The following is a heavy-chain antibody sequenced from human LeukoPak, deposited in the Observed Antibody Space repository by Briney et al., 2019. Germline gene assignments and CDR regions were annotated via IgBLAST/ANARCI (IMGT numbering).Heavy chain of an antibody. D-gene: IGHD1-26*01. CDR3: ARPGIVSGARDL. CDR1: GYTFTGYY. Sequence: ASVKVSCKASGYTFTGYYMHWVRQAPGQGLEWMGRINPNSGGTNYAQKFQGRVTMTRDTSISTPYMELSRLRSDDTAVYYCARPGIVSGARDLWGRGTLVTVSS. J-gene: IGHJ2*01. V-gene: IGHV1-2*06. CDR2: INPNSGGT.